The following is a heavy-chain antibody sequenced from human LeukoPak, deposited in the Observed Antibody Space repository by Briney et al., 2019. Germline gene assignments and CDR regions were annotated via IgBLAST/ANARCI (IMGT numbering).Heavy chain of an antibody. Sequence: GRTLRLSCAASGFTFDDYAIHWDRQSPSKGLDLVSGISWNSGSIGYADSVKGRFTISRDNAKNSLYLQMSSLRAEDTALYYCARRLSTTWAFDYWGQGTLVTVSS. D-gene: IGHD1-14*01. V-gene: IGHV3-9*01. CDR3: ARRLSTTWAFDY. CDR2: ISWNSGSI. J-gene: IGHJ4*02. CDR1: GFTFDDYA.